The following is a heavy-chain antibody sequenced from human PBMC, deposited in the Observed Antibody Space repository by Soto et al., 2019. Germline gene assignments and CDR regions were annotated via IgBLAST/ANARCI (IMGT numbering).Heavy chain of an antibody. CDR3: ARDWLGGSSGWPDY. CDR2: IWYDGSNK. D-gene: IGHD6-19*01. J-gene: IGHJ4*02. CDR1: GFTFSSYG. Sequence: PGGSLRLSCAASGFTFSSYGMHWVRQAPGKGLEWVAVIWYDGSNKYYADSVKGRFTTSRDNSKNTLYLQMNSLRAEDTAVYYCARDWLGGSSGWPDYWGQGTLVTVSS. V-gene: IGHV3-33*01.